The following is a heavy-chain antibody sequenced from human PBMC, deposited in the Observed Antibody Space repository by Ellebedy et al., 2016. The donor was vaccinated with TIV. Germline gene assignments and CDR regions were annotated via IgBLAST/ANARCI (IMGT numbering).Heavy chain of an antibody. V-gene: IGHV1-3*04. J-gene: IGHJ6*02. CDR1: GYTFVSYG. Sequence: ASVKVSCXASGYTFVSYGVHWVRQAPGQSLEWMGWINTGNGNTKYSQTFQGRVTITRDTSATTAYMELSSLMSEDTAVYYCATREWQDPMDVWGQGTTVTDSS. CDR2: INTGNGNT. D-gene: IGHD3-3*01. CDR3: ATREWQDPMDV.